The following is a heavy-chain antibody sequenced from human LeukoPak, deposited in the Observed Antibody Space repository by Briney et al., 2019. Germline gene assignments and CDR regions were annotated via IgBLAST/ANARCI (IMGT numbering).Heavy chain of an antibody. CDR3: ARGTVNEYYYYYMDV. V-gene: IGHV4-61*02. Sequence: LSETLSLTCTVSGVSISSGSYYWSWIRQPAGKGLEWIGRIYTSGSTNYNPSLKSRVTISVDTSKNQFSLKLSSVTAADTAVYYCARGTVNEYYYYYMDVWGKGTTVTVSS. CDR1: GVSISSGSYY. D-gene: IGHD4-11*01. CDR2: IYTSGST. J-gene: IGHJ6*03.